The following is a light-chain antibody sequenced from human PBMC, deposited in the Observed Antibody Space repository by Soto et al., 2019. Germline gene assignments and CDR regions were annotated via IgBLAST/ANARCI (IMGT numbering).Light chain of an antibody. Sequence: EIVLTQSPATLSLSPGEGATLSCRASHSVASTYLAWYQQKPGLAPRLIIYGASNRASGTPDRFSGGGSGTDFTLTISRLEPEDFAVYYCQQYGSSSFTFGQGNKLEIK. CDR2: GAS. V-gene: IGKV3-20*01. CDR1: HSVASTY. CDR3: QQYGSSSFT. J-gene: IGKJ2*01.